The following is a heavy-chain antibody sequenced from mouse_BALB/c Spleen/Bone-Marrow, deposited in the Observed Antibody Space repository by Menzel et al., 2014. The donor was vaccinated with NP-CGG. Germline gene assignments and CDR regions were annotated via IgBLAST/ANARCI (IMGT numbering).Heavy chain of an antibody. CDR2: IDPFNGGT. CDR3: ARWAYYRYGEDYAMDY. J-gene: IGHJ4*01. D-gene: IGHD2-14*01. V-gene: IGHV1S135*01. Sequence: VQLKESGPELMKPGASVKISCKASGYSFTSYYMHWVKQSHGKSLEWIGYIDPFNGGTSYNQKFKGKATLTVDKSSSTAYMHLSSLTSEDSAVYYCARWAYYRYGEDYAMDYWGQGTSVTVSS. CDR1: GYSFTSYY.